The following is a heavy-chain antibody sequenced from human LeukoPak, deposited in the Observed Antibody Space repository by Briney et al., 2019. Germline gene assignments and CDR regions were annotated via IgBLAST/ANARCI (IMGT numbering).Heavy chain of an antibody. J-gene: IGHJ4*02. D-gene: IGHD6-13*01. CDR1: GGSFSVYY. V-gene: IGHV4-34*01. CDR2: VNDSGST. Sequence: SETLSLTCVVYGGSFSVYYWSWIRQPPGKGLEWIGEVNDSGSTNYNPALQRRVTLSVDTSKNQFSLKLSSVTAADTAVYYCARGRGIAAAIDYWGQGTLVTVSS. CDR3: ARGRGIAAAIDY.